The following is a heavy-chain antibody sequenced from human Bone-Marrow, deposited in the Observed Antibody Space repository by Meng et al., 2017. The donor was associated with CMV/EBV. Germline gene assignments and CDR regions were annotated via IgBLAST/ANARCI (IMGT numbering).Heavy chain of an antibody. J-gene: IGHJ3*02. V-gene: IGHV3-30*02. Sequence: GESLKISCAASGFPFSSYGMHWVRQAPGKGLEWVAFIRYDGSNKYYADSVKGRFTISRDNSKNTLYLQMNSLRAEDTAVYYCAKLGWGDYGGKISLAGAFDIWGQGTMVTVSS. CDR2: IRYDGSNK. CDR3: AKLGWGDYGGKISLAGAFDI. CDR1: GFPFSSYG. D-gene: IGHD4-23*01.